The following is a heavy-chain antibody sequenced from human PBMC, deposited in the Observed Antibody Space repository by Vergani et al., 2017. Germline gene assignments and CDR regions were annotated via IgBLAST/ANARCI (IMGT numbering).Heavy chain of an antibody. Sequence: QVQLQQWGAGLLKPSETLSLTCTVSGGSISSYYWSWIRQPPGKGLEWIGYIYYSGSTNYNPSLKSRVTISVDTSKNQFSLKLSSVTAADTAVYYCARDLWSYGDYGRHWFDPWGQGTLVTVSS. CDR1: GGSISSYY. CDR2: IYYSGST. D-gene: IGHD4-17*01. CDR3: ARDLWSYGDYGRHWFDP. J-gene: IGHJ5*02. V-gene: IGHV4-59*01.